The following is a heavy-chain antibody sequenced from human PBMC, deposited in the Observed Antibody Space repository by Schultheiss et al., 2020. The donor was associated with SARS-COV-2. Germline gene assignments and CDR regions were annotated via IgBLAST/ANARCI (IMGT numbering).Heavy chain of an antibody. CDR3: ASLRAPIGSDWFDP. CDR2: IYYSGST. CDR1: GGSFSGYY. Sequence: SETLSLTCAVYGGSFSGYYWSWIRQPPGKGLEWIGYIYYSGSTNYNPSLKSRVTISVDTSKNQFSLKLSSVTAADTAVYYCASLRAPIGSDWFDPWGQGTLVTVSS. J-gene: IGHJ5*02. V-gene: IGHV4-59*08. D-gene: IGHD4-17*01.